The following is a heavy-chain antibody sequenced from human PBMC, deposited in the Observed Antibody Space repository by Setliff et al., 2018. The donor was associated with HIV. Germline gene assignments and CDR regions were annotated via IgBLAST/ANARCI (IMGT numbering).Heavy chain of an antibody. CDR2: IHYSGIT. CDR3: ARYKCINFACVGFDI. D-gene: IGHD3-9*01. Sequence: SETLSLTCAVSGASDISYIWWSWVRQPPGKGLEWTGSIHYSGITHYNPSLKSRLTMSVDTSKNQVSLKLTSVTAADTAVYYCARYKCINFACVGFDIWGQGTVVTVSS. J-gene: IGHJ3*02. V-gene: IGHV4-4*02. CDR1: GASDISYIW.